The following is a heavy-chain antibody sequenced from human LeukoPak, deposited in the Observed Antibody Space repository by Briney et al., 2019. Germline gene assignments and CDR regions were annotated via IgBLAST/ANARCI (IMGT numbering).Heavy chain of an antibody. CDR3: ARSFKDSSSWLPFDY. CDR1: GGSFSGYY. CDR2: INHSGST. D-gene: IGHD6-13*01. Sequence: PSETLSLTCTVSGGSFSGYYWSWIRQPPGKGLEWIGEINHSGSTNYNPSLKSRVTISVDTSKNQFSLKLSSVTAADTAVYYCARSFKDSSSWLPFDYWGQGTLVTVSS. V-gene: IGHV4-34*01. J-gene: IGHJ4*02.